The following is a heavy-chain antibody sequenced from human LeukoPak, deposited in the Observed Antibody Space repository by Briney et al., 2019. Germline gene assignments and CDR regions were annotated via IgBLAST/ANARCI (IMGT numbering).Heavy chain of an antibody. CDR3: ARRSSSGWYGAFDI. D-gene: IGHD6-13*01. J-gene: IGHJ3*02. CDR1: GYTFTNYA. Sequence: ASVKVSCKASGYTFTNYAVSWVRQAPGQGLEYMGYISAYNGNTNYAHNLQGRVTMTTDTSTTTVYMELRSLRSDDTAVYYCARRSSSGWYGAFDIWGQGTMVTVSS. V-gene: IGHV1-18*01. CDR2: ISAYNGNT.